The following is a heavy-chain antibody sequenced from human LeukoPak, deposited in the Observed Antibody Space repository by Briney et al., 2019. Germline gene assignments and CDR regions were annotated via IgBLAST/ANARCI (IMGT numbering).Heavy chain of an antibody. CDR2: IYYSGST. D-gene: IGHD5-12*01. CDR3: ARHAHSGYSGYENAFDI. V-gene: IGHV4-59*08. J-gene: IGHJ3*02. CDR1: GGSISSYY. Sequence: SETLSLTCTVSGGSISSYYWSWIRQPPGKGLEWIGYIYYSGSTYYNPSLKSRVTISVDTSNNQFSLKLSSVTATDTAVYYCARHAHSGYSGYENAFDIWGQGTMVTVSS.